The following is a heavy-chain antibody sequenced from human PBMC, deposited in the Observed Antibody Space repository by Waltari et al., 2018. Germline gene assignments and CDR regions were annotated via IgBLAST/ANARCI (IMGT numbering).Heavy chain of an antibody. J-gene: IGHJ6*02. CDR3: ARSAFMDV. CDR1: FSTDW. CDR2: IKYDGSSI. V-gene: IGHV3-74*01. Sequence: FSTDWMNWARQAPGEGLVWVSRIKYDGSSITYADSVKGRFTTSRDNAKNTLYLQMNSLRADDTAVYYCARSAFMDVWGQGTKVTVSS.